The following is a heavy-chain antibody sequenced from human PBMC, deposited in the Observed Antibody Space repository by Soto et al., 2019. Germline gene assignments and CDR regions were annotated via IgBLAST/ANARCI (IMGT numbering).Heavy chain of an antibody. J-gene: IGHJ4*02. CDR1: GFTFSSYA. Sequence: GGSLRLSCAASGFTFSSYAMHWVRQAPGKGLEWVAVISYDGSNKYYADSVKGRFTISRDNSKNTLYLQMNSLRAEDTAVYYCARELPHYDILTGYYDYWGQGTLVTVSS. CDR2: ISYDGSNK. V-gene: IGHV3-30-3*01. CDR3: ARELPHYDILTGYYDY. D-gene: IGHD3-9*01.